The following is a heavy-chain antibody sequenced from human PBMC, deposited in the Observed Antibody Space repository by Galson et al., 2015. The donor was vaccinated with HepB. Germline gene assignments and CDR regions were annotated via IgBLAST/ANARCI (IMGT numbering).Heavy chain of an antibody. D-gene: IGHD3-10*01. CDR2: ISSSSSTI. V-gene: IGHV3-48*01. CDR1: GFTFSSYS. Sequence: SLRLSCAASGFTFSSYSMNWVRQAPGKGLEWVSYISSSSSTIYYADSVKGRFTISRDNAKNSLYLQMNSLRAEDTAVYYCARPLLGDLRVFDYWGQGTLVTVSS. J-gene: IGHJ4*02. CDR3: ARPLLGDLRVFDY.